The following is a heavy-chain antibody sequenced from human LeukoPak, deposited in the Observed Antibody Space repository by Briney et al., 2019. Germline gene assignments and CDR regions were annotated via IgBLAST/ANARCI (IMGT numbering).Heavy chain of an antibody. Sequence: GGALRLSCGASGFLLSSQAMHWVRQARGKGLEWVAVILSDGNNKYYADSVKGRFTLSRHNSKNTLYLQMNSLRPVDTAVYYCARDPGFLQQLGTQFDYWGQGTLVTVSS. V-gene: IGHV3-30-3*01. CDR2: ILSDGNNK. D-gene: IGHD6-13*01. CDR3: ARDPGFLQQLGTQFDY. CDR1: GFLLSSQA. J-gene: IGHJ4*02.